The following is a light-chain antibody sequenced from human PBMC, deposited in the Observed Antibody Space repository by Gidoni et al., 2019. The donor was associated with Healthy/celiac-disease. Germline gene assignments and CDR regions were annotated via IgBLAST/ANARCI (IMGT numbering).Light chain of an antibody. CDR3: QQYGSSPGT. CDR1: QSVSSSY. J-gene: IGKJ2*01. CDR2: SAS. V-gene: IGKV3-20*01. Sequence: EIVLTQSPGTLSLSPGERATLSCSASQSVSSSYLDWYQQKPGQAPRRLIYSASSRDTGIPDRFSGSGSGTDFTLTISRLEPEDVAVYYCQQYGSSPGTFGEGTKLEIK.